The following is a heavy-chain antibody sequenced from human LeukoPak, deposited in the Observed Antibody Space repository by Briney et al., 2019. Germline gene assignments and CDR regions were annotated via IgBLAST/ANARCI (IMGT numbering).Heavy chain of an antibody. Sequence: ASVKVSCKASGNTFSGYYLHWVRQAPGQGLEWMGWMNPSGGTNQAQKFQGRVTMTRDTSISTAYMEVNSLRAEDTAVYYCAKDVGMIGYCSGGSCYAIDYWGQGTLVTVSS. D-gene: IGHD2-15*01. J-gene: IGHJ4*02. V-gene: IGHV1-2*02. CDR1: GNTFSGYY. CDR2: MNPSGGT. CDR3: AKDVGMIGYCSGGSCYAIDY.